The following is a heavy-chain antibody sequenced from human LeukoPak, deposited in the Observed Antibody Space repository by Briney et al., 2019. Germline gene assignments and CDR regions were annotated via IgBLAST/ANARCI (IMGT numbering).Heavy chain of an antibody. J-gene: IGHJ5*01. CDR3: ARDGGFGGPGGDNWFDS. D-gene: IGHD3-16*01. V-gene: IGHV3-66*02. CDR2: IYSDGGT. CDR1: GFTVSAKY. Sequence: GGSLRLSCAASGFTVSAKYMSWVRQGPGKGLVWISSIYSDGGTNYADSVKGRFTISRDNSKNTLYLQMNSLRPEDTAVYYCARDGGFGGPGGDNWFDSWGQGALVTVSS.